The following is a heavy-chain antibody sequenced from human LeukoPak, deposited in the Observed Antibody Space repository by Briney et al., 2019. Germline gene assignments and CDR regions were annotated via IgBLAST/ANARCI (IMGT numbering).Heavy chain of an antibody. CDR2: IIPILGIA. CDR3: ARYCSGGSCNDGFDY. D-gene: IGHD2-15*01. Sequence: SVKVSCKASGGTCSSYTISWVRQAPGQGLEWMGRIIPILGIANYAQKFQGRVTITADKSTSTAYMELSSLRSEDTAVYYCARYCSGGSCNDGFDYWGQGTLVTVSS. V-gene: IGHV1-69*02. CDR1: GGTCSSYT. J-gene: IGHJ4*02.